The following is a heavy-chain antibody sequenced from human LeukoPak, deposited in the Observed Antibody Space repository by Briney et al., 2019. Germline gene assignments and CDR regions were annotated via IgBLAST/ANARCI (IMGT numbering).Heavy chain of an antibody. J-gene: IGHJ5*02. V-gene: IGHV4-31*03. CDR2: IYYSGST. CDR3: ARVPAAISNLFDP. CDR1: GGSISSGGYY. D-gene: IGHD2-2*02. Sequence: NPSQTLSLTCTVSGGSISSGGYYWSWIRHPPGKGLEWLGYIYYSGSTYYNPPLKSRVTISVDTSKNQFSLKLSSVTAADTAVYYWARVPAAISNLFDPWGQGTLVTVSS.